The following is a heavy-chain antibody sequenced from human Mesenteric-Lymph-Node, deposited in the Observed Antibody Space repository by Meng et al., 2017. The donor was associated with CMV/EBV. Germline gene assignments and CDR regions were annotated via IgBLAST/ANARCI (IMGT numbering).Heavy chain of an antibody. D-gene: IGHD3-16*01. V-gene: IGHV1-8*01. CDR1: GYSFISYD. CDR2: MITNNGDT. Sequence: ASVKVSCKASGYSFISYDMSWVRQATGQGLEWMGWMITNNGDTRYAQKFQGRVSMTGDTSKSTMYMELSSLRPEDTAVYYCARGASFGPVDAFDIWGQGTMVTVSS. J-gene: IGHJ3*02. CDR3: ARGASFGPVDAFDI.